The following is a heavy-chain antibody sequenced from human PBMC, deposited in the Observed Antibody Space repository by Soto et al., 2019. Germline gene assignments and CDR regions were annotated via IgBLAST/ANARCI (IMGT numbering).Heavy chain of an antibody. CDR3: ARGYDSSTYYYAYFDY. J-gene: IGHJ4*02. V-gene: IGHV3-66*01. CDR1: GITVSSNY. CDR2: IYSGGRT. Sequence: GGSLRLSCAASGITVSSNYMNWVRQAPGKGLEWVSVIYSGGRTFYADSVKGRFTVSRDNSKNTLYLQMNSLRAEDTAVYYCARGYDSSTYYYAYFDYWGQGTLVTVSS. D-gene: IGHD3-22*01.